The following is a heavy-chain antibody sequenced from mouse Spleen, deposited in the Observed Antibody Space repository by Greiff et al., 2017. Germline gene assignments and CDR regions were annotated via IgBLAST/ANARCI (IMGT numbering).Heavy chain of an antibody. J-gene: IGHJ1*01. Sequence: QVQLQQPGAELVMPGASVKLSCKASGYTFTSYWMHWVKQRPGQGLEWIGEIDPSDSYTNYNQKFKGKATLTVDKSSSTAYMQRSSLTSEDSAVYYCGSSSLYWYFDVWGAGTTVTVSS. D-gene: IGHD1-1*01. CDR3: GSSSLYWYFDV. CDR2: IDPSDSYT. V-gene: IGHV1-69*01. CDR1: GYTFTSYW.